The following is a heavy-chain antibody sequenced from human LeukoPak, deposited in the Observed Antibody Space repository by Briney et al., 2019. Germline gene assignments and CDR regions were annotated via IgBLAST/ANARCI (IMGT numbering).Heavy chain of an antibody. CDR3: ARSLDSSGWSLGAFDY. CDR1: GGTFSSYA. V-gene: IGHV1-69*05. J-gene: IGHJ4*02. D-gene: IGHD6-19*01. Sequence: SVKVSCKASGGTFSSYAISWVRQAPGQGLEWMGGIIPIFGTANYAQKFQGRVTITTDESTSTAYMELSSLRSEDTAVYYCARSLDSSGWSLGAFDYWGQGTLVTVSS. CDR2: IIPIFGTA.